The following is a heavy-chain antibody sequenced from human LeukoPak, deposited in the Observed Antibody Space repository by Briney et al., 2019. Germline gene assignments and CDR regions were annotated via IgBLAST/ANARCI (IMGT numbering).Heavy chain of an antibody. CDR1: GFTFSSYA. V-gene: IGHV3-30*01. CDR3: ARDLSYYGSGSNNWFDP. J-gene: IGHJ5*02. D-gene: IGHD3-10*01. Sequence: GGSLRLSCAASGFTFSSYAMHWVRQAPGKGLEWVAVISYDGSNKYYADSVKGRFTNSRDNSKNTLYLQMNSLGAEDTAVYYCARDLSYYGSGSNNWFDPWGQGTLVTVSS. CDR2: ISYDGSNK.